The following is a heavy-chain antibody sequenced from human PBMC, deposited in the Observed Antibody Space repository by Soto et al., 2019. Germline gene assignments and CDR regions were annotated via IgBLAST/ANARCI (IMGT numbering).Heavy chain of an antibody. CDR3: AKAIGRYCSSTSCYSSYYYYYYGMDV. CDR2: ISGSGGST. V-gene: IGHV3-23*01. Sequence: LXLSCAASVFTFRSYAMSWVRQAPWKGLEWVSAISGSGGSTYYADSVKGRFTISRDNSKNTLYLQMNSLRAEDTAVYYCAKAIGRYCSSTSCYSSYYYYYYGMDVWGQGTTVTVSS. CDR1: VFTFRSYA. D-gene: IGHD2-2*02. J-gene: IGHJ6*02.